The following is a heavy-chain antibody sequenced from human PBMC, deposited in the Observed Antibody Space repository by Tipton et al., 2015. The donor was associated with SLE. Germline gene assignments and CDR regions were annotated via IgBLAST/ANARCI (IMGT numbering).Heavy chain of an antibody. CDR3: ARLGDWDFYYYMDV. CDR2: ISGYNGNT. J-gene: IGHJ6*03. D-gene: IGHD3-16*01. Sequence: QLVQSGAEVKKPGASVKVSCKASGYTFTSYCITWVRQAPGQGLEWMGWISGYNGNTNYAQKLQDRVTMTTDTTTSTAYMELRSLRSDDTAVYYCARLGDWDFYYYMDVWGKGTTVTVSS. CDR1: GYTFTSYC. V-gene: IGHV1-18*01.